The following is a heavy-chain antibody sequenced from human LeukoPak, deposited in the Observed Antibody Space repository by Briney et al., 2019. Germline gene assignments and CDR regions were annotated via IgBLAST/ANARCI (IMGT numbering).Heavy chain of an antibody. CDR3: ARGDCSSTSCYNYYYYYGMDV. Sequence: SETLSLTCAVYGGSFSGYYWSWIRQPPGKGLKWIGEINHSGSTNYNPSLESRVTISVDTSKNQFSLKLSSVTAADTAVYYCARGDCSSTSCYNYYYYYGMDVWGQGTTVTVSS. J-gene: IGHJ6*02. D-gene: IGHD2-2*02. CDR1: GGSFSGYY. V-gene: IGHV4-34*01. CDR2: INHSGST.